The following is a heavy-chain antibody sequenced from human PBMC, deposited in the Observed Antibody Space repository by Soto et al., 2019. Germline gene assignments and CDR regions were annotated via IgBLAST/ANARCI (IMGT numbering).Heavy chain of an antibody. CDR2: INAYNGHT. V-gene: IGHV1-18*01. CDR3: ATAADRDTTMHPDFDY. D-gene: IGHD5-18*01. CDR1: GYTLPSYG. Sequence: QVQLAQSGAVSKKPGASLRVSCKTSGYTLPSYGITWVRQAPGQGLEWMGWINAYNGHTNYAQQFQGRVTMTTETSTSTAYMDLTSLTSDDTAVYYCATAADRDTTMHPDFDYWGPGTLVTVSS. J-gene: IGHJ4*02.